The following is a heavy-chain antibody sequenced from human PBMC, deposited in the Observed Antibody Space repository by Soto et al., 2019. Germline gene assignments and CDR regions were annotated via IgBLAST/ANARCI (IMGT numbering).Heavy chain of an antibody. D-gene: IGHD6-13*01. J-gene: IGHJ6*02. CDR3: ARGAVAGVDYGMDV. Sequence: SGTLCLTCSASGGSMTSHYWSWIRQPAGKGLEWIWRIYTSGGSNYNPSLKSRVTMSRDTSKKQIFLKLSSVTAADTAVYYCARGAVAGVDYGMDVWGQGTTVTVSS. CDR2: IYTSGGS. CDR1: GGSMTSHY. V-gene: IGHV4-4*07.